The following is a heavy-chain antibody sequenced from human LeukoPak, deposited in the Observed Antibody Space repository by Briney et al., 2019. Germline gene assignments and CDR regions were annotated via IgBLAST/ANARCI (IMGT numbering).Heavy chain of an antibody. V-gene: IGHV4-59*01. Sequence: SETLSLTCTVSGGSISGYYWSWIRQPPGKGLEWIAYIYYSGSTNYSPSLKSRVTISVDTSKNQFSLKLSSVTAADTAVYYCARFSGAGGSNYFDYSGQGTLVTVSS. CDR3: ARFSGAGGSNYFDY. CDR2: IYYSGST. D-gene: IGHD3-10*01. J-gene: IGHJ4*02. CDR1: GGSISGYY.